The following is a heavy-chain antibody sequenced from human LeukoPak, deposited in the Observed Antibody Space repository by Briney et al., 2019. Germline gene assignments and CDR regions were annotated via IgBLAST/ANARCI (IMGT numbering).Heavy chain of an antibody. D-gene: IGHD2-2*01. CDR1: GFTFSSYG. CDR2: ISYDGSNK. V-gene: IGHV3-30*18. J-gene: IGHJ4*02. CDR3: AKDGGRFIIVVPAAPVYNFDY. Sequence: GRSLRLSCAASGFTFSSYGMHWVRQAPGKGLEWVAVISYDGSNKYYADSVKGRFTISRDNSKNTLYLQMNSLRAEDTAVYYCAKDGGRFIIVVPAAPVYNFDYWGQGTLVTVSS.